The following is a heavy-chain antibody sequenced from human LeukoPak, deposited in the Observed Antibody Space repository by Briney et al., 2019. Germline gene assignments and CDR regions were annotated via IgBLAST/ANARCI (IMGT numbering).Heavy chain of an antibody. CDR1: GYTFTSYG. CDR3: AREYSGYDRAHFDY. D-gene: IGHD5-12*01. CDR2: ISAYNGNT. J-gene: IGHJ4*02. Sequence: GASVKVSCKASGYTFTSYGISWVRQAPGQRLEWMGWISAYNGNTNYAQKLQGRVTMTTNTSTSTAYMELRSLRSDDTAVYYCAREYSGYDRAHFDYWGQGTLVTVSS. V-gene: IGHV1-18*01.